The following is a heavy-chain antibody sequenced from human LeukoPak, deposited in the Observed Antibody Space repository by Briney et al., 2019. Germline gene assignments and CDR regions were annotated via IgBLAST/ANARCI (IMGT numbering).Heavy chain of an antibody. D-gene: IGHD3-22*01. CDR3: TTEAYYYDSGAIKYFDY. V-gene: IGHV3-15*01. CDR1: GFTFSNAW. CDR2: IKSKTDGGAT. Sequence: GGSLRLSCAASGFTFSNAWMSWVRQAPGKGLEWVGRIKSKTDGGATHYAAPVEGRFTISRDDSKNTLYLQMNSLKTEDTAVYYCTTEAYYYDSGAIKYFDYWGQGTLVTVSS. J-gene: IGHJ4*02.